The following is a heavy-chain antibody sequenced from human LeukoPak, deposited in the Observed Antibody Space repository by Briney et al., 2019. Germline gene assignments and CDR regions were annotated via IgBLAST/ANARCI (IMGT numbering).Heavy chain of an antibody. CDR3: AQSGHSGAVSWFDP. CDR1: GYSFTSYW. CDR2: IYPGDSDT. J-gene: IGHJ5*02. V-gene: IGHV5-51*01. D-gene: IGHD1-26*01. Sequence: PGEPLNTSCKGSGYSFTSYWIGWVRQLPGKGLEWMGIIYPGDSDTRYSPSFQGQVTISADKSISTAYLQWRSLKASDTAMYYCAQSGHSGAVSWFDPWGQGTLVTVSS.